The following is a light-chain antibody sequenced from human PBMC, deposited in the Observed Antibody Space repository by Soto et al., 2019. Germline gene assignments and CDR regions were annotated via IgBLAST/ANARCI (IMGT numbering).Light chain of an antibody. J-gene: IGLJ1*01. CDR3: SSYTSSRTLYV. Sequence: QSALAQPASVSGSPGQSITISCTGTSSDVGGYNYVSWYQQHPGKVPKLMIYEVSNRPSGVSNRFSGSKSGNTASLTISGLQAEDEADYYCSSYTSSRTLYVFGTGTKVTVL. CDR2: EVS. CDR1: SSDVGGYNY. V-gene: IGLV2-14*01.